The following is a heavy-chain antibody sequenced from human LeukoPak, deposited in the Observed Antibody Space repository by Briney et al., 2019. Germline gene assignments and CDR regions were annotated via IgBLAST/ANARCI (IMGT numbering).Heavy chain of an antibody. J-gene: IGHJ4*02. Sequence: SETLSLTCTVSSGSISSGGYYWSWIRQHPGKGLEWIGYIYYSGSTYYNPSLKSRVTISVDTSKNQFSLKLSSVTAADTAVYYCAGMRDYDSSGYYYFDYWGQGTLVTVSS. D-gene: IGHD3-22*01. V-gene: IGHV4-31*03. CDR3: AGMRDYDSSGYYYFDY. CDR2: IYYSGST. CDR1: SGSISSGGYY.